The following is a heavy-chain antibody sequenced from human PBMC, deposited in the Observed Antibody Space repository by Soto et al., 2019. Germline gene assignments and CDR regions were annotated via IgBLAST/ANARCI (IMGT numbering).Heavy chain of an antibody. V-gene: IGHV3-23*01. D-gene: IGHD3-22*01. J-gene: IGHJ4*02. CDR1: GFTFSSYA. CDR2: ISGSGGST. CDR3: AEDRAYYYDSSGYYYAYYFDY. Sequence: EVQLLESGGGLVQPGGSLRLSCAASGFTFSSYAMSWVRQAPGKGLEWVSAISGSGGSTYYADSVKGRFTISRDNSKNTLYLQMNSLRAEDTAVYYCAEDRAYYYDSSGYYYAYYFDYWGQGTLVTVSS.